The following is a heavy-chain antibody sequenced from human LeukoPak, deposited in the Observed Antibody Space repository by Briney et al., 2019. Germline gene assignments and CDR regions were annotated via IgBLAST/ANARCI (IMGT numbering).Heavy chain of an antibody. CDR3: ARSLHGGSYYFDY. CDR1: GYSFTSYW. CDR2: IYPGDSDT. J-gene: IGHJ4*02. V-gene: IGHV5-51*01. D-gene: IGHD6-6*01. Sequence: ASVKVSCKASGYSFTSYWIGWVRQMPGKGLEWMGIIYPGDSDTRYSPSFQGQVTISVDKSISTAYLQWSSLKASDTAIYYCARSLHGGSYYFDYWGQGTLVTVSS.